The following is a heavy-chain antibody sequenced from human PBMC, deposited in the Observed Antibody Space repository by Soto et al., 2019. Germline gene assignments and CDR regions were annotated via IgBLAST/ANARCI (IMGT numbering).Heavy chain of an antibody. Sequence: PSETLSLAWTVAGASMNMYHGGWIRQPAGKGLEWIGHIHSSGSTNYNPSLKSRVTMSVDTSKNQFSLRLMSLTAADTAVYYCARDQGVAAAGITWFDPWGQGSLVTVSS. CDR1: GASMNMYH. D-gene: IGHD6-13*01. CDR3: ARDQGVAAAGITWFDP. V-gene: IGHV4-4*07. J-gene: IGHJ5*02. CDR2: IHSSGST.